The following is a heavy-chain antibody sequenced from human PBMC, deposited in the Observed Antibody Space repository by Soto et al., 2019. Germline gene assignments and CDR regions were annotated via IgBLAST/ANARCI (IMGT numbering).Heavy chain of an antibody. CDR1: GGTFSSYT. CDR3: ARARRDTAMVGFDY. D-gene: IGHD5-18*01. J-gene: IGHJ4*02. V-gene: IGHV1-69*02. Sequence: QVQLVQSGAEVKKPGSSVKVSCKASGGTFSSYTISWVRQAPGQGLEWMGRIIPILGIANYAQKFQGRVPXXAXKXMSTASMELSSLRSEDTAVYYCARARRDTAMVGFDYWGQGTLVTVSS. CDR2: IIPILGIA.